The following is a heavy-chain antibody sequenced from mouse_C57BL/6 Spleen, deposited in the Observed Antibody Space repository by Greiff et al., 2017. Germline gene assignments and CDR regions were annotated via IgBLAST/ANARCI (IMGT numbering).Heavy chain of an antibody. J-gene: IGHJ1*03. D-gene: IGHD1-1*01. V-gene: IGHV1-39*01. CDR3: ARSDNTTVLNCYFDV. Sequence: EVQLQPSGPELVKPGASVKISCKASGYSFPDYHMNWVKQSNGTSLEWIGVINPNYGTTNYNQKFKGKATLTVNQSSCTAYMQLNSLTSEDSAVYYCARSDNTTVLNCYFDVWGTGTTVTVSS. CDR2: INPNYGTT. CDR1: GYSFPDYH.